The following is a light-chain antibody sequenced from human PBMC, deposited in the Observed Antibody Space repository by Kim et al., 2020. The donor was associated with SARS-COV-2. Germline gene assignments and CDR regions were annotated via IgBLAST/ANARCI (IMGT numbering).Light chain of an antibody. J-gene: IGLJ3*02. CDR3: GTLHKTLNAWV. Sequence: QSVLTQPPSVSAAPGQKVTISCSGSDSDIERNYVFWYQQHPGTAPKLLIYDNNIRPSGVPDRFSASKSGTSATLAITGLQTGEEADYYCGTLHKTLNAWVFGGRTKVTVL. V-gene: IGLV1-51*01. CDR2: DNN. CDR1: DSDIERNY.